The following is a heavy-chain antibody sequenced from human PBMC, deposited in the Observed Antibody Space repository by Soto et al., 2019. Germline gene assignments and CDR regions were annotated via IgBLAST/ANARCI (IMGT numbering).Heavy chain of an antibody. J-gene: IGHJ5*02. Sequence: QVQLVQSGAEVKKPGASVKVSCKASGSTFSSYDINWTRPATGQGLEWMGWMNPNRGNTGYAQKFQGRVTMTRNTSIRTADMEMSILRSEDTAVYYCAFIDSRWERNWFDPWGQGTLVTVSS. CDR1: GSTFSSYD. V-gene: IGHV1-8*01. CDR2: MNPNRGNT. D-gene: IGHD1-26*01. CDR3: AFIDSRWERNWFDP.